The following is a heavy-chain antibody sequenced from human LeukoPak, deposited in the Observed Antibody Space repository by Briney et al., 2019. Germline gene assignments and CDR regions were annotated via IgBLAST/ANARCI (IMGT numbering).Heavy chain of an antibody. CDR3: ATKQWLAPPPDS. J-gene: IGHJ4*02. CDR2: INTDGTVT. V-gene: IGHV3-74*01. D-gene: IGHD6-19*01. Sequence: PARSMRLSCAASGFTFSKYWMLWVRQAPGKGLGSVSRINTDGTVTTYADSVKGRFTVSRDNADNTMFLQMNSVRDEDTAVYYCATKQWLAPPPDSWGQGTPVTVSS. CDR1: GFTFSKYW.